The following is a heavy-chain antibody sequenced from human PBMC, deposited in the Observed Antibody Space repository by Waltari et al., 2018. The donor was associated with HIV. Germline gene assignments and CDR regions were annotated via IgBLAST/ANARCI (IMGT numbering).Heavy chain of an antibody. CDR2: ISYDGSNK. V-gene: IGHV3-30*18. Sequence: QVQLVESGGGVVQPGRSLRLSCAASGFTFSSYGMHWVRQAPGKGLEWVAVISYDGSNKYYADSVKGRFTISRDNSKNTLYLQMNSLRAEDTAVYYCAKEGYSGSYKGWFDPWGQGTLVTVSS. J-gene: IGHJ5*02. D-gene: IGHD1-26*01. CDR3: AKEGYSGSYKGWFDP. CDR1: GFTFSSYG.